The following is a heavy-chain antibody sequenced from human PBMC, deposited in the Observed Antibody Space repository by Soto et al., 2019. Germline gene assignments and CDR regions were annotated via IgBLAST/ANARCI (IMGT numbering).Heavy chain of an antibody. CDR3: ARDDYYDSSGYYRGLGAFDF. V-gene: IGHV1-3*05. D-gene: IGHD3-22*01. Sequence: QVHLLLSGAEKMEPGASVKVSCKASGYTFNSYGIHWVRQAPGQRLEWMGWINIGNGNTKYSQNFQGRVTITRDTSATTAYMDLTSLTSEDTAVYYCARDDYYDSSGYYRGLGAFDFWGQGTMVTVSS. CDR2: INIGNGNT. J-gene: IGHJ3*01. CDR1: GYTFNSYG.